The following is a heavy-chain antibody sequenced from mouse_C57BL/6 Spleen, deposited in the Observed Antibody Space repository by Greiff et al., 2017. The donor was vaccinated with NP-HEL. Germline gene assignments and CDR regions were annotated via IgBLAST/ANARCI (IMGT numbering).Heavy chain of an antibody. CDR2: IDPSDSYT. Sequence: QVQLKQPGAELVMPGASVKLSCKASGYTFTSYWMHWVKQRPGQGLEWIGEIDPSDSYTNYNQKFKGKSTLTVDKSSSTAYMQLSSLTSEDSAVYYCARRELGPPAWFAYWGQGTLVTVSA. J-gene: IGHJ3*01. D-gene: IGHD4-1*01. CDR1: GYTFTSYW. CDR3: ARRELGPPAWFAY. V-gene: IGHV1-69*01.